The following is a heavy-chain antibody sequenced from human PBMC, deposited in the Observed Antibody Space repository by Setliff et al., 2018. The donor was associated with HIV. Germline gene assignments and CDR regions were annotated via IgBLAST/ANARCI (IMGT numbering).Heavy chain of an antibody. J-gene: IGHJ4*02. V-gene: IGHV4-34*01. Sequence: PPETLSLTCAAYGGSFSGYYWSWIRQPPGKGLEWIGEINHSGSTNYNMSLWSRVTISLDASRNQFSLELISVTAADTAVYYCAGGPGTTSIDYWAQGTLVTVSS. CDR2: INHSGST. CDR1: GGSFSGYY. D-gene: IGHD1-26*01. CDR3: AGGPGTTSIDY.